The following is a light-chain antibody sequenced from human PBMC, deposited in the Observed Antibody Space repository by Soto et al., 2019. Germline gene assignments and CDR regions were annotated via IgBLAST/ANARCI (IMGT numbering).Light chain of an antibody. V-gene: IGLV3-9*01. CDR2: RDY. CDR1: NIGSKN. CDR3: QVWDSTTFVV. J-gene: IGLJ2*01. Sequence: SYELTQPLSVSVALGQTARITCGGNNIGSKNVHWYQQKPGQAPVLVIYRDYNRPSGIPERFSDSNSGNTATLTISRAQAGDEAEYYCQVWDSTTFVVFGGGTKLTVL.